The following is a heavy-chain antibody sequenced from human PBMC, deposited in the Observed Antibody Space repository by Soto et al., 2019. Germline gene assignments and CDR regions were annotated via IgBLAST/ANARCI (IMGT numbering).Heavy chain of an antibody. Sequence: ASVKVSCKTSGYTFTNYDINGVRQAAGQGLEWMGWINPDSDNTGYAQKFQGRVTMTRDTSISTAYMELNSLRSEDTAVYYCARGRRYCTTTSCYPPALFPYGMDVWGQGTTVTVSS. V-gene: IGHV1-8*01. J-gene: IGHJ6*02. CDR2: INPDSDNT. D-gene: IGHD2-2*01. CDR3: ARGRRYCTTTSCYPPALFPYGMDV. CDR1: GYTFTNYD.